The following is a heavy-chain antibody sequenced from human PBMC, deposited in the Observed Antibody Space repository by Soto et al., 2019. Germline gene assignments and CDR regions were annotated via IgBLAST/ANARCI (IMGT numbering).Heavy chain of an antibody. J-gene: IGHJ6*02. Sequence: PGESLKISCKGSGYSFTSYWISWVRQMPGEGLEWLGRIDPSDSYTNYSPSFQGHVTISADKSISTAYLQWSSLKASDTAMYYCARLGGLVPSYGMDVWGQGTTVTVSS. CDR2: IDPSDSYT. V-gene: IGHV5-10-1*01. CDR1: GYSFTSYW. D-gene: IGHD6-13*01. CDR3: ARLGGLVPSYGMDV.